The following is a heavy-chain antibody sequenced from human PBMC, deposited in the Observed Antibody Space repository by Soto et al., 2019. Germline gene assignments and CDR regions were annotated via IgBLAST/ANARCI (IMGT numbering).Heavy chain of an antibody. CDR1: GFSLSTSGVG. J-gene: IGHJ6*03. CDR2: IYWDDDK. V-gene: IGHV2-5*02. Sequence: SGPTLVNPTQTLTLTCTFSGFSLSTSGVGVGWIRQPPGKALEWLALIYWDDDKRYSPSLKSRLTITKDTSKNQVVLTMTNMDPVDTATYYCAHSTYYDFWSGYYEGDYYYMDVWGKGTTVTVSS. CDR3: AHSTYYDFWSGYYEGDYYYMDV. D-gene: IGHD3-3*01.